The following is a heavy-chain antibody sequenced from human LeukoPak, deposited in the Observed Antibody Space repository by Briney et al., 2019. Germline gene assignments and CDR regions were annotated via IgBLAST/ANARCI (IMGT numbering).Heavy chain of an antibody. CDR2: ISTCNGDT. J-gene: IGHJ2*01. CDR1: GYTFTSYG. CDR3: ATGSRYYATVTTPRSFDL. V-gene: IGHV1-18*01. Sequence: GASVRISCKASGYTFTSYGISWVRQAPGQGLEWMGWISTCNGDTNYAQKVQGRVTMTADTSTRTAYMELRSLRSEDTAVYYCATGSRYYATVTTPRSFDLWGRGTLVTVSS. D-gene: IGHD4-17*01.